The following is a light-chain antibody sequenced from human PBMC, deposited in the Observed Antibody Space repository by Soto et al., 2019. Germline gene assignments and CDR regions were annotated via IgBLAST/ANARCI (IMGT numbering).Light chain of an antibody. V-gene: IGKV3-15*01. CDR2: GAS. CDR1: ESVSIN. CDR3: QPYNNWPLT. J-gene: IGKJ4*01. Sequence: EIVLTQFPATLSVSPGERATLSCRASESVSINLAWYQQKPGQAPRLLIYGASTRATGIPARFSGSRSGAEFTLTINSLQSEDFAVYYCQPYNNWPLTFGGGTKVDIK.